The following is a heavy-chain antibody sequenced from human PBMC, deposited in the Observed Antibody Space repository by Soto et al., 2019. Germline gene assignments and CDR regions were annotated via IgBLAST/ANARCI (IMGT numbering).Heavy chain of an antibody. D-gene: IGHD6-13*01. V-gene: IGHV3-23*01. CDR1: GFTFSNYA. CDR3: AKRPLTAAGFDY. Sequence: EVQLLESGGGLVQHGGSLRLSCAASGFTFSNYAMTWVRQAPGKGLECVSVITGSGGGTYFVDSVTGRFTISRDNSKNTVYLQMNSLRADDTAVYYCAKRPLTAAGFDYWGQGTLVTVSS. CDR2: ITGSGGGT. J-gene: IGHJ4*02.